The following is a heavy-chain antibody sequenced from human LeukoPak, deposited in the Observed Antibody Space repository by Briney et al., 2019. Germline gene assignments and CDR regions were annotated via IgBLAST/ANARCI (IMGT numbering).Heavy chain of an antibody. V-gene: IGHV3-49*03. Sequence: PGLSLRLSCVTSGFTFTDYAISWFRQAPGKGLEWVGFIRRIPSGGTTDYAASVKGRFTISRDNSKSIAYLQMNSLESEDTAMYYCTRGIGYTYGWSDWGQGTLVTVSS. J-gene: IGHJ4*02. CDR1: GFTFTDYA. CDR3: TRGIGYTYGWSD. D-gene: IGHD5-18*01. CDR2: IRRIPSGGTT.